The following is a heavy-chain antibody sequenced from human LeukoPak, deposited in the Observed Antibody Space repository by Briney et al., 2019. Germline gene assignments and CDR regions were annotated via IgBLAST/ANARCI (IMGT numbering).Heavy chain of an antibody. V-gene: IGHV1-8*01. J-gene: IGHJ4*02. Sequence: ASVKVSCKASGYTFTSSDINWVRQATGQGLEWMGWMNPNSGNTGYAQKFQGRVTMTRNTSISTAYMELRSLRSEDTAVYYCARGCPDTAMVLFDSWGQGTLVTVSS. CDR3: ARGCPDTAMVLFDS. D-gene: IGHD5-18*01. CDR2: MNPNSGNT. CDR1: GYTFTSSD.